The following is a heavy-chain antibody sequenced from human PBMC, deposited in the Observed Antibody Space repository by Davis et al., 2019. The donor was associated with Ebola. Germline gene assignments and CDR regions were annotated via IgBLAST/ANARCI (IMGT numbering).Heavy chain of an antibody. CDR1: GYTFTSYY. J-gene: IGHJ4*02. D-gene: IGHD6-13*01. V-gene: IGHV1-46*01. CDR3: ARVGSSWYDRPYRPYYFDY. CDR2: INPSGGST. Sequence: ASVKVSCKASGYTFTSYYMHWVRQAPGQGLEWMGIINPSGGSTSYAQKFQGRVTMTRDTSTSTVYMELRSLRSDDTAVYYCARVGSSWYDRPYRPYYFDYWGQGTLVTVSS.